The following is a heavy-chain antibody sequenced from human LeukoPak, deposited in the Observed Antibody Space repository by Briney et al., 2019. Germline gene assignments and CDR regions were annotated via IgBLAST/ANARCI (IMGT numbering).Heavy chain of an antibody. J-gene: IGHJ4*02. CDR1: GFTFSSYA. CDR2: ISGSGGST. D-gene: IGHD5-12*01. V-gene: IGHV3-23*01. Sequence: GGSLRLSCAASGFTFSSYAMSWVHQPPGKGLKWVSAISGSGGSTYYADSVKGRFTISRDNSKNTLYLQMNSLRAEDTAVYYCANPSVGYSGYGVDYWGQGTLVTVSS. CDR3: ANPSVGYSGYGVDY.